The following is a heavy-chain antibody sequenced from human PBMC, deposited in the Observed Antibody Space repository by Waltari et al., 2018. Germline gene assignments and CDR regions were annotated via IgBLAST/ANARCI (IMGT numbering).Heavy chain of an antibody. CDR3: AADIVNIVVANNWFDP. J-gene: IGHJ5*02. Sequence: QMQLVQSGPEVKKPGTSVKVSCKASGFTFTSSAVQWVRQARGQRLEWIGWIVVGSGNTNYAQKFQERVTITRDMSTSTAYMELSSLRSEDTAVYYCAADIVNIVVANNWFDPWGQGTLVTVSS. D-gene: IGHD2-2*01. CDR2: IVVGSGNT. CDR1: GFTFTSSA. V-gene: IGHV1-58*01.